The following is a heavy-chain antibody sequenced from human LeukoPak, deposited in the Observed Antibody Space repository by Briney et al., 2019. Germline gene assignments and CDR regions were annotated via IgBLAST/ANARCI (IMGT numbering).Heavy chain of an antibody. V-gene: IGHV5-51*01. Sequence: GESLKISFKGSGYSFTSYWIGWVRPMPGKGLEWMGIIYPGDSDTRYSPSFQGQVTISADKSISTAYLQWSSLKASDTAMYYCARLKEYCTNGVCYTAFDYWGQGTLVTVSS. D-gene: IGHD2-8*01. CDR1: GYSFTSYW. J-gene: IGHJ4*02. CDR2: IYPGDSDT. CDR3: ARLKEYCTNGVCYTAFDY.